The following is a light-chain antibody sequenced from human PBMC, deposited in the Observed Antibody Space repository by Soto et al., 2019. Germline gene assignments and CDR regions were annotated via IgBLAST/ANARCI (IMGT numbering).Light chain of an antibody. Sequence: NFMLTQPHSVSESPGETVTISCTRSSGSIADNYVQWYQQRPGSAPTIVIYEDDQRPSGVPDRFSGSTDSSSNSASLTISGLKTEDEADYYFQSYDTMVVFGGCPQRTVL. V-gene: IGLV6-57*03. CDR2: EDD. CDR1: SGSIADNY. J-gene: IGLJ7*01. CDR3: QSYDTMVV.